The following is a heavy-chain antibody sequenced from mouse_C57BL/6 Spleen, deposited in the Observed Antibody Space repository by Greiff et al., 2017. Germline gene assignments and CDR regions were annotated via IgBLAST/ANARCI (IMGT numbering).Heavy chain of an antibody. V-gene: IGHV1-72*01. CDR3: ARRGSDY. CDR2: IDPNSGGT. J-gene: IGHJ2*01. Sequence: QVQLKQPGAELVKPGASVKLSCKASGYTFTSYWMHWVKQRPGRGLEWIGRIDPNSGGTKYNEKFKGKATLTVDKPSSTAYMQLSSLTSEDSAVYYCARRGSDYWGQGTTLTVSS. CDR1: GYTFTSYW.